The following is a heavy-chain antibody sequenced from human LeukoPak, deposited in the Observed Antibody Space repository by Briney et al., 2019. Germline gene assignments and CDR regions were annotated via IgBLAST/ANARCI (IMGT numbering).Heavy chain of an antibody. CDR1: GFTFDDYG. V-gene: IGHV3-20*04. Sequence: PGGSLRLSCAAAGFTFDDYGMSWVRQAPGKGLEWASGINWNGGSTGYAYSVKGRVTISRDNAKNSLYLQMNSLRAEDTALYYCARGRSLGGGVIIYWGQGTLVTVSS. CDR3: ARGRSLGGGVIIY. D-gene: IGHD3-3*01. CDR2: INWNGGST. J-gene: IGHJ4*02.